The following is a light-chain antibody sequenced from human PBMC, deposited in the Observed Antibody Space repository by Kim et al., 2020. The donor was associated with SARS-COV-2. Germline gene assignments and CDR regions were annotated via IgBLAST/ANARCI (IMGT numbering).Light chain of an antibody. V-gene: IGLV6-57*03. Sequence: KTGAIPGTRSGGSIDSNCVQWYRKRPGSAPTTAIYEDKQKPSGVADRFSGSIDSSSSSASLTIAGLKTEDEADYYWQSNDSSNNWVFGGGSKMTVL. CDR1: GGSIDSNC. CDR3: QSNDSSNNWV. J-gene: IGLJ3*02. CDR2: EDK.